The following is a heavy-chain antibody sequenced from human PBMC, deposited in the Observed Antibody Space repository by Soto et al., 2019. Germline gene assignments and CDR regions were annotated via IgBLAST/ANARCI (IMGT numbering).Heavy chain of an antibody. V-gene: IGHV3-23*01. J-gene: IGHJ4*02. Sequence: GGSLRLRWAASGFTFSSYAMSWVRQAPGKGLKWVSAISGSCGSTYYADSVKVRFTISRDNSKNTLYLQMNSLRAEDTSVYYCAKDLATVRGAFVYWGEGLPVTVS. CDR3: AKDLATVRGAFVY. D-gene: IGHD3-10*01. CDR2: ISGSCGST. CDR1: GFTFSSYA.